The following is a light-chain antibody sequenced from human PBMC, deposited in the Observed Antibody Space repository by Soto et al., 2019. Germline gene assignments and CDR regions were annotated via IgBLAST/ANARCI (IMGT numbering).Light chain of an antibody. CDR2: VVT. CDR1: SSDVGGYDF. V-gene: IGLV2-11*01. Sequence: QSALTQPRSVSGSPGQSVTISCTGTSSDVGGYDFVSWYQQYPGKAPKLLIYVVTERPSGVPDRFSGFKSGDTASLTISGLQAEDGADYYCCSYVGGHSWVFGGGTKLTVL. CDR3: CSYVGGHSWV. J-gene: IGLJ2*01.